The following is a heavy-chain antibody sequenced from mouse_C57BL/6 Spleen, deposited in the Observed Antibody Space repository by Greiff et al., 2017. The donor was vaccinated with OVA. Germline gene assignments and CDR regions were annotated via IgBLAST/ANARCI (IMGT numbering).Heavy chain of an antibody. Sequence: VPLQQSGAELVRPGSSVKLSCKASGYTFTSYWMHWVKQRPIQGLEWIGNIDPSDSETHYNQKFKDKATLTVDKSSSTAYMQLSSLTSEDSAVYYCARCYYGSSPYFDYWGQGTTLTVSS. J-gene: IGHJ2*01. CDR3: ARCYYGSSPYFDY. V-gene: IGHV1-52*01. CDR2: IDPSDSET. D-gene: IGHD1-1*01. CDR1: GYTFTSYW.